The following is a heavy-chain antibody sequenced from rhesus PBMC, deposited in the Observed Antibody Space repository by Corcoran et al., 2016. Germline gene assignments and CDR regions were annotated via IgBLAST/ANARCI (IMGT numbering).Heavy chain of an antibody. J-gene: IGHJ4*01. V-gene: IGHV4-65*01. CDR2: ISGSSGGA. D-gene: IGHD6-25*01. CDR1: GGSISSDNW. CDR3: ARLGGGGGNWNFDY. Sequence: QVQLQESGPGLVKPSETLSLTCAVSGGSISSDNWWTWIRQPPGKGLEWIGYISGSSGGAYYNPSLKSRVTISTDTSKNEFSLRLTSVAAADTAVYYCARLGGGGGNWNFDYWGQGVRVAVSS.